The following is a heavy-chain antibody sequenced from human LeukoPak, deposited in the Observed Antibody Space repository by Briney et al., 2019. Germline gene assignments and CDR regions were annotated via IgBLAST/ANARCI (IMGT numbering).Heavy chain of an antibody. D-gene: IGHD3-3*01. V-gene: IGHV1-69*06. J-gene: IGHJ5*02. CDR2: IIPIFGTA. Sequence: ASVKVSCKASGGTFSSYAISWVRQAPGQGLEWMGGIIPIFGTANYAQKFQGRVTITADKSPSTAYMELSSLRSEDAAVYYCARDQAIFGVVITNNWFDPWGQGTLVTVSS. CDR3: ARDQAIFGVVITNNWFDP. CDR1: GGTFSSYA.